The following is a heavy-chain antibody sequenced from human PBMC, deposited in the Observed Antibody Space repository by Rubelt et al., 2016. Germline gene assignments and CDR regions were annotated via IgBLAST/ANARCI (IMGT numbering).Heavy chain of an antibody. CDR1: GGTFSSYA. D-gene: IGHD2-2*01. V-gene: IGHV1-69*04. CDR2: IIPILGIA. Sequence: QVQLVQSGAEVKKPGSSVKVSCKASGGTFSSYAISWVRQAPGPGLEWMGRIIPILGIANYAQTLQGRVTITAEKSTSTAYMELSSLRSEDTAVYYCARDDCSSTSCSRQGWGQGTLVSVSA. CDR3: ARDDCSSTSCSRQG. J-gene: IGHJ4*02.